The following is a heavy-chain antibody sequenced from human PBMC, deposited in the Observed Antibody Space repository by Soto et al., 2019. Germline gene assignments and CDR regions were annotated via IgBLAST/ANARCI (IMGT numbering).Heavy chain of an antibody. V-gene: IGHV1-46*01. D-gene: IGHD6-13*01. J-gene: IGHJ6*02. Sequence: ASVNVSCKSSGYTFTSYYIHWVRQAPGQGLEWMGIINPSGGSTIYAQKLQGRVTMTRDTSTSTVYMELSSLRSEDTAVYYCARGTYSSSGNDYYYYGMDVWGQGTTVTVSS. CDR2: INPSGGST. CDR3: ARGTYSSSGNDYYYYGMDV. CDR1: GYTFTSYY.